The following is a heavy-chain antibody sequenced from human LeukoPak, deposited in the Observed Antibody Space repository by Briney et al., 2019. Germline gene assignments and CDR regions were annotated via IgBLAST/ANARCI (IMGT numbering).Heavy chain of an antibody. CDR2: ISGNSGSI. J-gene: IGHJ3*02. D-gene: IGHD2-15*01. V-gene: IGHV3-9*01. Sequence: GRSLRLSCAPSGFTFDDYPMLCVPQAPEKGLEGCSGISGNSGSIGYADSVKGRFPLSRDNAKNSLYLQTNSLRAEATALSYCAKDYGVVPATRGSFDIWGQGTMVTVSS. CDR1: GFTFDDYP. CDR3: AKDYGVVPATRGSFDI.